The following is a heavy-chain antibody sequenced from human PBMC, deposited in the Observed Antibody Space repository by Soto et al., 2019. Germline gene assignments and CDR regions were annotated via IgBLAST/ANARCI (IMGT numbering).Heavy chain of an antibody. Sequence: PGGSLRLSCVASGFTFSSYARSWVRQAPGKGLEWVSAISSSGVNTYNADSVKGRFTISRDNSKKMLYLQMNSLRAEDTAVYYWAKGGYYFDSSGYFDYWGLGTLVTVSS. CDR2: ISSSGVNT. V-gene: IGHV3-23*01. J-gene: IGHJ4*02. CDR3: AKGGYYFDSSGYFDY. D-gene: IGHD3-22*01. CDR1: GFTFSSYA.